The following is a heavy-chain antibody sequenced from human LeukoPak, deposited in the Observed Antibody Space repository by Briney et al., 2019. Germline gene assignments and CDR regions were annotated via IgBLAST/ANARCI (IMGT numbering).Heavy chain of an antibody. D-gene: IGHD6-13*01. CDR3: ARISSSNWYNERGAFDV. J-gene: IGHJ3*01. Sequence: PSETLSLTCTLYGGSFSGFYWSWIRQPPGKGLEWIGEINHSGSTNYNPSLKSRATISVDTSKNQFFLRLSSVTAADTAVYYCARISSSNWYNERGAFDVWGQGTMVTVSS. V-gene: IGHV4-34*01. CDR2: INHSGST. CDR1: GGSFSGFY.